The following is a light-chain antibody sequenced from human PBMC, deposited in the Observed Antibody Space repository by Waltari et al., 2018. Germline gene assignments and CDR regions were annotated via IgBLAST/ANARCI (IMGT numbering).Light chain of an antibody. J-gene: IGKJ5*01. CDR2: DAS. CDR1: QSVGGN. CDR3: QQRRTWPSIT. Sequence: EIVLTQSPATLSLSPGQRDTLSCRASQSVGGNLAWYQQKPGQAPRLLIYDASNRATGIPARFSGSGSGTDFTLTISSLEPEDFAVYYYQQRRTWPSITFGQGTRLEI. V-gene: IGKV3-11*01.